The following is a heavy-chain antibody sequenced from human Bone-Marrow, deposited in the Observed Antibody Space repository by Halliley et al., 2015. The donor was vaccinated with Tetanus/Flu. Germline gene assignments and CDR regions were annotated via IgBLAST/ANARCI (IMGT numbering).Heavy chain of an antibody. CDR3: AKGSNLPALYDYHPGMAV. Sequence: GGGAPPYHSDSVKGRFTISRDNSKNTLYLEMNSRGAEDTALYYCAKGSNLPALYDYHPGMAVWGQGTTVTVSS. V-gene: IGHV3-23*01. CDR2: GGGAPP. J-gene: IGHJ6*02. D-gene: IGHD2-2*01.